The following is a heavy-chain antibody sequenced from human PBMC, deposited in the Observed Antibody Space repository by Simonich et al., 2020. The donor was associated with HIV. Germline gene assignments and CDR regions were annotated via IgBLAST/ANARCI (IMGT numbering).Heavy chain of an antibody. V-gene: IGHV1-18*01. CDR2: NRENNGDT. Sequence: QVQLVQSGPEVKKPGASVKVSCKASGYTFSNYGISWVRQAPGQGLEWMGWNRENNGDTKYAQNTQDRVTMSTDTSTSTAYMELRSLRSDDTAVYYCARDDKGGQQLVGIWGQGTLVTVSS. D-gene: IGHD6-13*01. J-gene: IGHJ4*02. CDR1: GYTFSNYG. CDR3: ARDDKGGQQLVGI.